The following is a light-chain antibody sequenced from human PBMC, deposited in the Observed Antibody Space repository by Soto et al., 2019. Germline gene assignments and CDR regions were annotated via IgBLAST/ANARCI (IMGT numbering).Light chain of an antibody. CDR2: GAS. CDR3: QQCGPSLKYT. V-gene: IGKV3-20*01. CDR1: QSVSSTY. J-gene: IGKJ2*01. Sequence: EIVLTQSPGTLSLSPGERATLSCRASQSVSSTYLAWYQQRPGQSPRLLIYGASNRATGIPDRFSGSGSGTDFTLTISRVEPEDFAVYYCQQCGPSLKYTFGQGTTLEIK.